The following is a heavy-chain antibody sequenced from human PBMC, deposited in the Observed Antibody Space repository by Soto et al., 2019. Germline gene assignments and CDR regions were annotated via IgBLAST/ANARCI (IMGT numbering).Heavy chain of an antibody. CDR2: ISAYNGNT. V-gene: IGHV1-18*01. D-gene: IGHD2-2*01. CDR1: GYTFTSYG. J-gene: IGHJ6*02. CDR3: ARGGIVVVPAANHYYYYGMDV. Sequence: ASVKVSCKASGYTFTSYGISWVRQAPGQGLERMGWISAYNGNTNYAQKLQGRVTMTTDTSTSTAYMELRSLRSDDTAVYYCARGGIVVVPAANHYYYYGMDVWGQGTTVTVSS.